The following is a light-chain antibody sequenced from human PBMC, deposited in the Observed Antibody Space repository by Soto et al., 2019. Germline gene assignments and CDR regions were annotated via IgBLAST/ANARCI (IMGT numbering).Light chain of an antibody. Sequence: EIVLTQSPGTLSLSPGERATLSCRASQSVSSSYLAWYQQKPGQAPRLLIYGASSRATGIPDRFSGSGSGTDFTLTSSRLEPDDFAVYYCQQYGSSPPTFGQGTKVEIK. J-gene: IGKJ1*01. CDR1: QSVSSSY. CDR3: QQYGSSPPT. CDR2: GAS. V-gene: IGKV3-20*01.